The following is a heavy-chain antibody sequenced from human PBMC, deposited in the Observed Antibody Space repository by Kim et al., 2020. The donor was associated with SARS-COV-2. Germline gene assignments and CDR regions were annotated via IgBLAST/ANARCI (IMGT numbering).Heavy chain of an antibody. CDR1: GGSFSGYY. V-gene: IGHV4-34*01. D-gene: IGHD3-10*01. J-gene: IGHJ4*02. Sequence: SETMSLTCAVYGGSFSGYYWSWIRQPPGKGLEWIGEINHSGSTNYNPSLKSRVTISVDTSKNQFSLKLSSVTAADTAVYYCARRGSGSYWAYYFDYWGQGTLVTVSS. CDR2: INHSGST. CDR3: ARRGSGSYWAYYFDY.